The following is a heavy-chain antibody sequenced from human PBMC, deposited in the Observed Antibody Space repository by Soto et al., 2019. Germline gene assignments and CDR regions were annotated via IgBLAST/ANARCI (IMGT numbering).Heavy chain of an antibody. V-gene: IGHV3-11*01. CDR3: AKMSSENYYDPVFS. CDR2: ISSSGNTI. CDR1: GFTFSDYY. J-gene: IGHJ5*02. Sequence: QVQLVESGGGVVKTSGSLRIACAASGFTFSDYYMSWVRQAPGKGLEWVSYISSSGNTIYYADSVKGRFTISRDNDKNSVYLQMNSLRAEDTALYFCAKMSSENYYDPVFSWGQGTLVTVSS. D-gene: IGHD3-22*01.